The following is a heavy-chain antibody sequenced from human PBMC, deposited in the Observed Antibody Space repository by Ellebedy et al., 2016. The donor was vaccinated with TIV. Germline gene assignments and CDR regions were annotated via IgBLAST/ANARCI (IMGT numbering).Heavy chain of an antibody. CDR1: GYSISSGYY. D-gene: IGHD4-17*01. CDR2: IYHSGST. J-gene: IGHJ4*02. V-gene: IGHV4-38-2*02. CDR3: ARSPYGPFDY. Sequence: MPSETLSLTCTVSGYSISSGYYWGWIRQPPGKGLEWIGSIYHSGSTYYNPSLKSRVTISVDTTKNQFSLKVKSVTAADTAVYYCARSPYGPFDYWGQGTLVTVSS.